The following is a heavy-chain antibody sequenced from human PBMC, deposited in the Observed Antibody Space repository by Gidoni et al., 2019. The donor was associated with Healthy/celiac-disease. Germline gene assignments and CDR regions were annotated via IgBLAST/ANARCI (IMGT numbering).Heavy chain of an antibody. J-gene: IGHJ6*02. V-gene: IGHV4-34*01. CDR1: GGSFSGYY. D-gene: IGHD3-3*01. CDR3: ARGDYYDFWSGYYGDGMDV. Sequence: QVQLHQCGAGLLKPSETLSLTCSVYGGSFSGYYWSWFRQPPGKVLEWIGEINHSGITNYNPSLKSRVTISVDTSNNQFSLKLSSVTAADTAVYYWARGDYYDFWSGYYGDGMDVWGQGTTVTVSS. CDR2: INHSGIT.